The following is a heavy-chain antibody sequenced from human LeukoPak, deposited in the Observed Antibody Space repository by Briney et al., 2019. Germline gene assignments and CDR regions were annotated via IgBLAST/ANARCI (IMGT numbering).Heavy chain of an antibody. CDR3: ARSARRVRGDTYDAFDI. V-gene: IGHV1-18*01. Sequence: GASVKVSCKASGGTFSSYAISWVRQAPGQGLEWMGWISAYNGNTNYAQKLQGRVTMTTDTSTSTAYMELRSLRSDDTAVYYCARSARRVRGDTYDAFDIWGQGTMVTVSS. D-gene: IGHD3-10*01. CDR1: GGTFSSYA. J-gene: IGHJ3*02. CDR2: ISAYNGNT.